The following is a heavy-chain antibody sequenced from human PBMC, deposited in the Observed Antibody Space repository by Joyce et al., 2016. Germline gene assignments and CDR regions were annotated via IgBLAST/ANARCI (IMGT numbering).Heavy chain of an antibody. CDR2: LSSSSSYI. CDR3: ARSSYTNGIFDY. J-gene: IGHJ4*02. CDR1: GFTLSSYS. Sequence: EVQLVESGGGLVKPGGSLRLSCAASGFTLSSYSMSWVRQAQRRWLEWVSTLSSSSSYIKYTDSVKGGFTISRDNAKNSLYLQMNSLRVEDTAVYYCARSSYTNGIFDYWGQGTLVTVSS. V-gene: IGHV3-21*01. D-gene: IGHD2-8*01.